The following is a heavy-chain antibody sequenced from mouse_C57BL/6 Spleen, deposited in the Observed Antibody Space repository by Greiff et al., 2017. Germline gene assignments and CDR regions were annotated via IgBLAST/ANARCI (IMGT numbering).Heavy chain of an antibody. CDR3: ARDPDGYYTWFAY. Sequence: VQLKQSGPGLVKPSQSLSLTCSVTGYSITSGYYWNWIRQFPGNKLEWMGYISYDGSNNYNLALKNRISITRDTSKNQFFLKLNSVTTEDTATYYCARDPDGYYTWFAYWGQGTLVTVSA. J-gene: IGHJ3*01. D-gene: IGHD2-3*01. CDR1: GYSITSGYY. CDR2: ISYDGSN. V-gene: IGHV3-6*01.